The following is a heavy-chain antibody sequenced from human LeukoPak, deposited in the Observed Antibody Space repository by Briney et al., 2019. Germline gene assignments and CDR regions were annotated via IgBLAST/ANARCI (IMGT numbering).Heavy chain of an antibody. CDR2: ISSSSTYI. CDR1: GFTFSSHN. J-gene: IGHJ4*02. Sequence: GGSLRLSCAASGFTFSSHNMNWVRQAPGKGLEWVSSISSSSTYINYADSVKGRFTISRDNAKTSLYLQMNSLRAEDTAVYYCASAGSGYLDFWGQGTLVTVSS. CDR3: ASAGSGYLDF. V-gene: IGHV3-21*01. D-gene: IGHD3-10*01.